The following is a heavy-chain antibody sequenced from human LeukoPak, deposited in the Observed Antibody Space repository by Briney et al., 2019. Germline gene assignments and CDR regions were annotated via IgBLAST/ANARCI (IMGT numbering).Heavy chain of an antibody. CDR1: GFTFSSYG. CDR2: IWYDGSNK. Sequence: PGGSLRLSCAASGFTFSSYGMHWVRQAPGKGLEWVAVIWYDGSNKYYADSVKGRFTISRDNSKNTLYLQMNSLRAEDTAVYYCAGDSTSDALDIWGQGTMVTVSS. D-gene: IGHD2-2*01. CDR3: AGDSTSDALDI. J-gene: IGHJ3*02. V-gene: IGHV3-33*01.